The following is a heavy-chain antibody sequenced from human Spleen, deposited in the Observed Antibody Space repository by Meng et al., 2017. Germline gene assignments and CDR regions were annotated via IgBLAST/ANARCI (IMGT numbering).Heavy chain of an antibody. CDR2: INSDGSST. J-gene: IGHJ3*02. CDR1: GFTFSTYW. CDR3: ARFLAVVGDYGGAFDI. V-gene: IGHV3-74*01. D-gene: IGHD4-17*01. Sequence: ETLSLTCAASGFTFSTYWMHWVRQAPGKGLVWVSRINSDGSSTNYADSMRGRFTISRDNAKNTLYLQMNSLRAEDTAVYYCARFLAVVGDYGGAFDIWGQGTMVTVSS.